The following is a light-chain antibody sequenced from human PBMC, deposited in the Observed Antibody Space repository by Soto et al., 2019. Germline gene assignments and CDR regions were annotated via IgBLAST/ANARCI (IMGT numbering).Light chain of an antibody. V-gene: IGKV4-1*01. Sequence: DIVMTQSPDSLAVSLGERATINCKSSQSVLYSSNNKNYLAWYQQKPGQPPKLLIYWASTRESGVPDRFSGSGSGTDFTRTCSRLQAEDVAVYYCQQYYSTPTWTFGQGTKVEIK. J-gene: IGKJ1*01. CDR2: WAS. CDR3: QQYYSTPTWT. CDR1: QSVLYSSNNKNY.